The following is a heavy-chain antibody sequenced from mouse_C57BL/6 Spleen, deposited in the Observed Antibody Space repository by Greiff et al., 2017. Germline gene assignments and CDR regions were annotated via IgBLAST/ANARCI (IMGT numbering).Heavy chain of an antibody. CDR2: IDPEDGET. CDR3: ARGGYYYGSSSYWYCDV. J-gene: IGHJ1*03. Sequence: EVQLQQSGAELVKPGASVKLSCTASGFYIKDYYMHWVKQRPEQGLAWIGRIDPEDGETKYAPKFQGKDTITADTSSNSAYLQFRSLTCKDTAVYYGARGGYYYGSSSYWYCDVWGTGTTVTGSS. V-gene: IGHV14-2*01. D-gene: IGHD1-1*01. CDR1: GFYIKDYY.